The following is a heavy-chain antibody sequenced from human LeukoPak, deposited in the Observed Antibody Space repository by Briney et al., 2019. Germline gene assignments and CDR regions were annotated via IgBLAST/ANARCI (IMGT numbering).Heavy chain of an antibody. CDR1: GGSISSSY. J-gene: IGHJ4*02. D-gene: IGHD5-18*01. CDR2: IYYSGTT. CDR3: ARGFGYSFGYIGY. Sequence: PSETLSLTCTVSGGSISSSYWSWIRQSPGKGLEWIGYIYYSGTTYCNPSLKSRVSISVDTSKNQFSLKLSSVTAADTAVYYCARGFGYSFGYIGYWGQGTLVTVSS. V-gene: IGHV4-59*01.